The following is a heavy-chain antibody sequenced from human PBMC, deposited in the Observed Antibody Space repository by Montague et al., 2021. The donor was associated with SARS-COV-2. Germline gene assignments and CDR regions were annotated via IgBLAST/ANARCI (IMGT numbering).Heavy chain of an antibody. CDR3: ARGTGQHITLFEIVRNYWYYDV. CDR2: INHNKKT. Sequence: SETLSLTCSILVGWNAGAYRKWIRLYPRNAREWNGDINHNKKTHYSPSLKSRVALSVDKSKNQFSLRLNSVTTADTAVYYCARGTGQHITLFEIVRNYWYYDVWGRGTLITVSS. D-gene: IGHD2/OR15-2a*01. J-gene: IGHJ2*01. CDR1: VGWNAGAY. V-gene: IGHV4-34*01.